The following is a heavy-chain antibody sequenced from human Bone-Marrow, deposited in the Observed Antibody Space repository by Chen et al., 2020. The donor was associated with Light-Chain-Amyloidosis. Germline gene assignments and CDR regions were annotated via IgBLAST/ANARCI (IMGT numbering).Heavy chain of an antibody. CDR1: GGPISHNIYY. CDR3: ARDTHYDFQNGPLSWFDP. J-gene: IGHJ5*02. D-gene: IGHD3-3*01. Sequence: QLQLQESGPGMVKPSETLSLTCTVSGGPISHNIYYWAWIRQPPGQGLEWIGSVYYTGSAYYSPSLKCRVTMSVDTSRNQFSLILSSVTAADTAIYFCARDTHYDFQNGPLSWFDPWGRGALVTVSS. V-gene: IGHV4-39*07. CDR2: VYYTGSA.